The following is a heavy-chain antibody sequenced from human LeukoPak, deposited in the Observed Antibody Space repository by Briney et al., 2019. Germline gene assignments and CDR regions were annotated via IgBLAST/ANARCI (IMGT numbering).Heavy chain of an antibody. CDR3: TRGAGWLIDY. CDR2: FHNSGTS. Sequence: SETLSLTCTVSDDSISDYYRGWIRQPPGRGLEWIGYFHNSGTSTYNPSLKSRVTISADTSKNQFSLKLNSLTTADTAVYYCTRGAGWLIDYWGQGILVTVSS. D-gene: IGHD3-16*01. J-gene: IGHJ4*02. CDR1: DDSISDYY. V-gene: IGHV4-59*01.